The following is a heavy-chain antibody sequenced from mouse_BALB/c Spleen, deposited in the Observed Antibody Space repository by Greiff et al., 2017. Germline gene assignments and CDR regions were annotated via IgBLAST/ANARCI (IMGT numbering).Heavy chain of an antibody. V-gene: IGHV1-4*01. J-gene: IGHJ4*01. CDR3: GRGGDY. CDR2: INPSSGYT. Sequence: VHLVESGAELARPGASVKMSCKASGYTFTSYTMHWVKQRPGQGLEWIGYINPSSGYTNYNQKFKDKATLTADKSSTAYMPLSSLTSEDSAVYYCGRGGDYWGKGTSVTVSA. CDR1: GYTFTSYT.